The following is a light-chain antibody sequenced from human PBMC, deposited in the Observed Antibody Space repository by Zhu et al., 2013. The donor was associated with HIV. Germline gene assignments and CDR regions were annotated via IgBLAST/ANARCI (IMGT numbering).Light chain of an antibody. CDR1: QSVHSNF. J-gene: IGKJ2*01. Sequence: DIVLTQSPGTLSLSPGERATLSCRASQSVHSNFLAWYQQKPGQAPRLLIDGASSRATGIPDRFSGSGSGTDFTLTISRLEPEDFAVYYCQQYGSSPYTFGQGTKLEIK. V-gene: IGKV3-20*01. CDR3: QQYGSSPYT. CDR2: GAS.